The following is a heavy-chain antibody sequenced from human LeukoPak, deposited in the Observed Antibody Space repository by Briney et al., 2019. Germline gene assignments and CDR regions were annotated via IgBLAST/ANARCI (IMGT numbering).Heavy chain of an antibody. Sequence: SETLSLTCTVSGGSISSHYWSWIRQPPGKGLEWIGYIYYSGSTNYNPSLKSRVTISVDTSKNQFSLKLSSVTAADTAVYYCARGVGSWVTTVTTFDYWGQGTLVTVSS. D-gene: IGHD4-17*01. J-gene: IGHJ4*02. CDR2: IYYSGST. V-gene: IGHV4-59*11. CDR3: ARGVGSWVTTVTTFDY. CDR1: GGSISSHY.